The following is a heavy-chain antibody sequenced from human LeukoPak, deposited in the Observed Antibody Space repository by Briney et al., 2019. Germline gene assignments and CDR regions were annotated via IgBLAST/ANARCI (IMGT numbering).Heavy chain of an antibody. CDR3: ATSRGYCSSASCTPFDY. CDR2: INPNSGGT. J-gene: IGHJ4*02. V-gene: IGHV1-2*02. CDR1: GFTFTGYF. D-gene: IGHD2-2*01. Sequence: APVKVSWKASGFTFTGYFIPRVRQAPGPWLEWVGWINPNSGGTNYAQKFQGRVTMTRDTSISTAYMELSGLRSDDTAVFYCATSRGYCSSASCTPFDYWGQGTLVTVSS.